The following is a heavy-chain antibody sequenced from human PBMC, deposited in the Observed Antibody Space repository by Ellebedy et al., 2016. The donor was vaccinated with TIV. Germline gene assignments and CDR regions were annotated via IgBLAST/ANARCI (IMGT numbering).Heavy chain of an antibody. CDR3: ARHYRTMGDF. J-gene: IGHJ4*02. CDR1: GFTLSSYW. D-gene: IGHD4/OR15-4a*01. Sequence: GGSLRLXXAASGFTLSSYWMSWLRQAPGKGPEWVANIKQDGSEKYYVGSVKGRFTISRDNAKNSLYLQMNSLKAEDTAVYYCARHYRTMGDFWGQGTLVTVSS. CDR2: IKQDGSEK. V-gene: IGHV3-7*01.